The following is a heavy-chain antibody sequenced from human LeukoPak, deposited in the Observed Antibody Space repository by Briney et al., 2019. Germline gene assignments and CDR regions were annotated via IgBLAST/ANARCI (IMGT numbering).Heavy chain of an antibody. CDR1: GFTFSSYA. Sequence: GSLRLSCAASGFTFSSYAMSWVRQAPGKGLEWIGYIYYTGSTNNNPSLKSRITLSVDTSKNQFSPRLSSVTAADTAVYYCARRVGKYPTYYFDYWGQGTLVTVSS. V-gene: IGHV4-59*06. D-gene: IGHD1-1*01. J-gene: IGHJ4*02. CDR3: ARRVGKYPTYYFDY. CDR2: IYYTGST.